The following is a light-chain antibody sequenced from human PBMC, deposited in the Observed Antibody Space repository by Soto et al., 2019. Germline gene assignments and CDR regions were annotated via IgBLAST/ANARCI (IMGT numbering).Light chain of an antibody. J-gene: IGLJ2*01. V-gene: IGLV2-14*01. CDR2: EVS. CDR1: SSDVGGYTY. CDR3: NSYTDSSTVV. Sequence: QSALTQPASVSGSPGQSITISCTGTSSDVGGYTYVSWYQHYPGKAPKHMIYEVSNRPSGVSNRFSGSKSANTASLTISGLQADDEADYYCNSYTDSSTVVFGGGTKLTVL.